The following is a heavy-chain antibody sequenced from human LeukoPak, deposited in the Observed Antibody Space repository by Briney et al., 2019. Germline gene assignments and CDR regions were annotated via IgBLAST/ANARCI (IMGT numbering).Heavy chain of an antibody. CDR2: IDPSDSYT. CDR1: GYSFTSYW. CDR3: ARRIGYYDFWSGYNDYYGMDV. Sequence: ESLKISCKGSGYSFTSYWISWVRQMPGKGLEWMGRIDPSDSYTNYSPSFQGHVTISADKSISTAYLQWSSLKASDTAMYYCARRIGYYDFWSGYNDYYGMDVWGRGTTVTVSS. V-gene: IGHV5-10-1*01. J-gene: IGHJ6*02. D-gene: IGHD3-3*01.